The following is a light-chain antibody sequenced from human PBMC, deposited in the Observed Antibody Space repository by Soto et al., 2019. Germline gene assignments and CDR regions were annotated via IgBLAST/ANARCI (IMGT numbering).Light chain of an antibody. J-gene: IGLJ1*01. CDR3: ATWDESLNGFYV. V-gene: IGLV1-47*01. CDR2: RNN. CDR1: TXNIGSNY. Sequence: QSVLTQPPSASGTPGQGVTIPCSGSTXNIGSNYVYWYQQLPGTAPKLLIYRNNQRPSGVPDRFSGSKSGTSASLAISGLRSDDEADYFCATWDESLNGFYVFGTGTKVTVL.